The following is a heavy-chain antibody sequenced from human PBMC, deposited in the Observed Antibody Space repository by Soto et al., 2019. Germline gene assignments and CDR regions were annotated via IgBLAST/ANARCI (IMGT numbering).Heavy chain of an antibody. J-gene: IGHJ6*02. CDR1: GFTFSSYP. CDR3: AKEGVADKYYYYGMDV. V-gene: IGHV3-30*04. D-gene: IGHD3-3*01. Sequence: QAQLVESGGGVVQPGRSLRLSCVASGFTFSSYPIHWVRQAPGKGLEWVTTISSDGNDKYSSDSVNGRFTTSRDNSKNTVYLQMNNLRVEDTAVYYCAKEGVADKYYYYGMDVWGQGTTVNVSS. CDR2: ISSDGNDK.